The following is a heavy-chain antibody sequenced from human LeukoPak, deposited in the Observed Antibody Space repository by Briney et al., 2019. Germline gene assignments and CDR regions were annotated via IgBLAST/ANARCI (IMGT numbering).Heavy chain of an antibody. Sequence: PSETLSLTCIVSGGSVSSGGYYWSWIRQHPGKGLEWIGYIYYSGSTYYNPSLKSRVTISVDTSKNQFSLKLSSVTAADTAVYYCARTGQPQLRFLEWFRPWFDPWGQGTLVTVSS. CDR1: GGSVSSGGYY. CDR3: ARTGQPQLRFLEWFRPWFDP. CDR2: IYYSGST. J-gene: IGHJ5*02. D-gene: IGHD3-3*01. V-gene: IGHV4-31*03.